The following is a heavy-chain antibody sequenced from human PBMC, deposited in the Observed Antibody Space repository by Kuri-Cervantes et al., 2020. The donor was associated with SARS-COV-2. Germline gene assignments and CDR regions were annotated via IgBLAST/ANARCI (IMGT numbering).Heavy chain of an antibody. CDR3: ARPEMVRGVDY. CDR2: ISSSGSTI. J-gene: IGHJ4*02. D-gene: IGHD5-24*01. V-gene: IGHV3-48*03. Sequence: GGSLRLSCAASGFTFSSYEMNWVRQAPGKGLEWVSYISSSGSTIYYADSVKGRSTISRDNAKNSLYLQMNSLRAEDTAVYYCARPEMVRGVDYWGQGTLVTVSS. CDR1: GFTFSSYE.